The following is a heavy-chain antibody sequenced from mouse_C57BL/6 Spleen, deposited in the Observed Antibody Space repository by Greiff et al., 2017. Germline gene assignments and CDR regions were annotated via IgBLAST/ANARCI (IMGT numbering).Heavy chain of an antibody. CDR1: GYAFSSYW. V-gene: IGHV1-80*01. Sequence: VQLQESGAELVKPGASVKISCKASGYAFSSYWMNWVKQRPGKGLEWIGQIYPGDGDTNYNGKFKGKATLTADKSSSTAYMQLSSLTSEDSAVYFCARDYGSSYGGYWYFDVWGTGTTVTVSS. CDR2: IYPGDGDT. D-gene: IGHD1-1*01. J-gene: IGHJ1*03. CDR3: ARDYGSSYGGYWYFDV.